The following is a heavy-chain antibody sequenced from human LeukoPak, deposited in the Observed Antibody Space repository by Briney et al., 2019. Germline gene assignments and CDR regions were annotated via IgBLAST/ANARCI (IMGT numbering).Heavy chain of an antibody. Sequence: ASVRVSCKASGGTFISYAISWVRQAPGQGLEWMGGIIPIFGTANYAQKFQGRVTITADESTSTAYMELSSLRSEDTAVYYCARGGFTMIVVENWFDPWGQGTLVTVSS. CDR1: GGTFISYA. J-gene: IGHJ5*02. CDR3: ARGGFTMIVVENWFDP. V-gene: IGHV1-69*13. CDR2: IIPIFGTA. D-gene: IGHD3-22*01.